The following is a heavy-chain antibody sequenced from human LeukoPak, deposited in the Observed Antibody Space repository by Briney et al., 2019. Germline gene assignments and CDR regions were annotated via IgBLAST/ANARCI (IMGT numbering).Heavy chain of an antibody. J-gene: IGHJ3*02. D-gene: IGHD2-8*02. CDR1: GFTFDDYA. CDR3: AKDEFVASDFTGAFDI. V-gene: IGHV3-9*03. Sequence: SLKISCAASGFTFDDYAMHWVRQAPGKGLEWVSGISWNSGSIDYADSVKGRFTISRDNAKNSLYLQMNSLRAEDMALYYCAKDEFVASDFTGAFDIWGQGTMATVSS. CDR2: ISWNSGSI.